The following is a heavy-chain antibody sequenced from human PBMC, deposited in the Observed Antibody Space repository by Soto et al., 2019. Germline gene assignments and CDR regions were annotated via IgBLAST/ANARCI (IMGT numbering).Heavy chain of an antibody. CDR1: GGSISSGGYY. V-gene: IGHV4-31*03. J-gene: IGHJ6*01. D-gene: IGHD2-21*02. CDR3: ARGPRDVYYYYGMYV. Sequence: SETLSLTCTVSGGSISSGGYYWSWIRQHPGKGLEWIGYIYYSGSTYYNPSLKSRVTISVDTSKNQFSLKLSSVTAADTAVYYCARGPRDVYYYYGMYVWGQVTTVTVS. CDR2: IYYSGST.